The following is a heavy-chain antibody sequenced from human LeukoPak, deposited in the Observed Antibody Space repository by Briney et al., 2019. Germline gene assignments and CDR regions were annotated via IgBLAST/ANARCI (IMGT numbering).Heavy chain of an antibody. Sequence: GGSMRLSCAASGFTFSNAWMSWVRQAPGKGLEWVSAITDSGGNTYYADSVKGRFTISRDNSKSTLFLQMNSLRAEDTAVYYCAKGFDHWGQGALVTVSP. V-gene: IGHV3-23*01. CDR2: ITDSGGNT. CDR1: GFTFSNAW. J-gene: IGHJ5*02. CDR3: AKGFDH.